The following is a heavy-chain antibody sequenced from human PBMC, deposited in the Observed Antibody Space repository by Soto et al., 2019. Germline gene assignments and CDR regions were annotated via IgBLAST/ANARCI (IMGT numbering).Heavy chain of an antibody. V-gene: IGHV3-30-3*01. CDR2: ISYDGSNK. CDR1: GFTFSSYA. D-gene: IGHD4-17*01. CDR3: AREKAKTTVTNYYYYYGMDV. Sequence: PGGSLRLSCAASGFTFSSYAMHWVRQAPGKGLEWVAVISYDGSNKYYADSVKGQFTNSRDNSKNTLYLQMNSLRAEDTAVYYCAREKAKTTVTNYYYYYGMDVWGQGTTVTVSS. J-gene: IGHJ6*02.